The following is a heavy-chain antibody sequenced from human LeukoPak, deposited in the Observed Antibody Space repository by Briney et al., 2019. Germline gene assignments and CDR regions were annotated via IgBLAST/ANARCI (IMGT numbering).Heavy chain of an antibody. V-gene: IGHV3-33*01. D-gene: IGHD6-13*01. CDR2: IWNDGSNT. Sequence: GGSLRLSCAASGFXFSSHGMHWVRQAPGKGPEWVAVIWNDGSNTYHADSVKGRFTISRDNSKNTLYLQMNSLRAEDTAVYYCARDRGSRWFGPIDYWGQGTLVTVSS. CDR3: ARDRGSRWFGPIDY. J-gene: IGHJ4*02. CDR1: GFXFSSHG.